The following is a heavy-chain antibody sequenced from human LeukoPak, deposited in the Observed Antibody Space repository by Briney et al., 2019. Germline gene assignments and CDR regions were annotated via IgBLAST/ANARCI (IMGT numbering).Heavy chain of an antibody. Sequence: GGSLRLSCVGSGFAFHNYAMHWVRRPPGKGLEWVSAINWNSDTKAYADSVKGRFTISRDRARNSLYLQMDSLRPGDTALYYCAKDTGGNGAYFYAMDVWGQGTSVTVSS. D-gene: IGHD4-23*01. CDR1: GFAFHNYA. V-gene: IGHV3-9*01. CDR3: AKDTGGNGAYFYAMDV. CDR2: INWNSDTK. J-gene: IGHJ6*02.